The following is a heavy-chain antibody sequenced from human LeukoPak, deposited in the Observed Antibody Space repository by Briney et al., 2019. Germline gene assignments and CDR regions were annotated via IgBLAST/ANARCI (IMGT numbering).Heavy chain of an antibody. CDR2: IIPIFGTA. CDR1: GGTFSSYA. J-gene: IGHJ6*03. Sequence: SVKVSCKASGGTFSSYAISWVRQAPGQGLEWTGGIIPIFGTANYAQKFQGRVTITTDESTSTAYMELSSLRSEDTAVYYCARGGRDCSSTSCYADYYYYYMDVWGKGTTVTVSS. CDR3: ARGGRDCSSTSCYADYYYYYMDV. V-gene: IGHV1-69*05. D-gene: IGHD2-2*01.